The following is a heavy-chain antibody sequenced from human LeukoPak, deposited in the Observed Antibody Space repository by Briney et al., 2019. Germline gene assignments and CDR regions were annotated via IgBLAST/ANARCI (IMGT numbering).Heavy chain of an antibody. V-gene: IGHV3-21*01. CDR3: ARDMYGDLSGMDV. Sequence: NTGGSLRLSCAASGFTFSSYAMSWVRQAPGKGLEWVSSISSSSSYIYYADSVKGRFTISRDNAKNSLYLQMNSLRAEDTAVYYCARDMYGDLSGMDVWGQGTTVTVSS. D-gene: IGHD3-10*02. CDR1: GFTFSSYA. CDR2: ISSSSSYI. J-gene: IGHJ6*02.